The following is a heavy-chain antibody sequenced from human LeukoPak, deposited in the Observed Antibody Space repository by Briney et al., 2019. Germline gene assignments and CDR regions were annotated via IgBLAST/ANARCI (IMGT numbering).Heavy chain of an antibody. V-gene: IGHV1-18*01. CDR2: ISAYNGNT. D-gene: IGHD3-22*01. J-gene: IGHJ6*03. CDR3: ARVMVIKGYYYYYMDV. CDR1: GYTFTSYG. Sequence: ASVKVSCKASGYTFTSYGISWVRQAPGQGLEWMGWISAYNGNTNYAQKLQGRVTMTTDTSTSTAYMELGSLRSDDTAVYYCARVMVIKGYYYYYMDVWGKGTTVTISS.